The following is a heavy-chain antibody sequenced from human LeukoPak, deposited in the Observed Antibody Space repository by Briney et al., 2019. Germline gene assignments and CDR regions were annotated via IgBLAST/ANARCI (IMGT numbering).Heavy chain of an antibody. CDR3: AKAGFFDSSGYYYRWYYYYYMDV. V-gene: IGHV3-23*01. CDR1: GFTFSSYS. D-gene: IGHD3-22*01. J-gene: IGHJ6*03. CDR2: ISGSGGST. Sequence: GGSLRLSCAASGFTFSSYSMNWVRQAPGKGLEWVSAISGSGGSTYYADSVKGRFTISRDNSKNTLYLQMNSLRAEDTAVYYCAKAGFFDSSGYYYRWYYYYYMDVWGKGTTVTVSS.